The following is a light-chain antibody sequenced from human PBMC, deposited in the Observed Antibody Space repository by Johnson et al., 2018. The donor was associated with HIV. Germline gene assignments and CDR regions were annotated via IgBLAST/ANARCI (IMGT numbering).Light chain of an antibody. CDR2: ENN. J-gene: IGLJ1*01. CDR1: GSNIGNNY. CDR3: GTWDNSLSVFV. V-gene: IGLV1-51*02. Sequence: TQPPSVSAAPGQRVTISCSGRGSNIGNNYVSWYQQLPGTAPKLLIYENNKRPSGIPDRFSGSKSGTSATLGITGLQTGDDADYYCGTWDNSLSVFVFGTGTKVTVL.